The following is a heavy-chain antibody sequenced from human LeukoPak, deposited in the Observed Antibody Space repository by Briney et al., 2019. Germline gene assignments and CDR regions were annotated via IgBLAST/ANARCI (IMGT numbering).Heavy chain of an antibody. CDR2: ISSHSSTI. V-gene: IGHV3-48*01. J-gene: IGHJ4*02. Sequence: VGSLRLSCAASGFTFSTYWMNWFRQTPGKGLEWISYISSHSSTIYYADSVQGRFTISRDNAKNSLYLQMNSLRAEDTAVYYCARDHRCGGLFDSWGQGILVTVSS. CDR3: ARDHRCGGLFDS. CDR1: GFTFSTYW.